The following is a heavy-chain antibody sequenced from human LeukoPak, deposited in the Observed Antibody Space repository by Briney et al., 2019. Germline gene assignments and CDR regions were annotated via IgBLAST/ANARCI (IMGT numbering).Heavy chain of an antibody. Sequence: GGSLRLSCAASGFTFSSYWMSWVRQAPGKGLEWVANIKQDGSEKNYVDSVKGRFTISRGNAKKSLYLQMNSLRAEDSAVYYCARMGSSSSAYWGQGTLVTVSS. J-gene: IGHJ4*02. CDR3: ARMGSSSSAY. D-gene: IGHD6-6*01. CDR2: IKQDGSEK. CDR1: GFTFSSYW. V-gene: IGHV3-7*01.